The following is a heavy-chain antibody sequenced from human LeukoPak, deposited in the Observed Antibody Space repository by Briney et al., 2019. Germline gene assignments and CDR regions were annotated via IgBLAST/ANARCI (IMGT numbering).Heavy chain of an antibody. CDR3: ARYVATTHYFDY. CDR1: GFTFSRFE. Sequence: GGSLRLSCVASGFTFSRFEMNWVRQAPGKGLEWISHISTGTYIAYTDSVKGRFTISRDNAKNSLYLQMNSLRAEDTAVYYCARYVATTHYFDYWGQGTLVTVSS. CDR2: ISTGTYI. V-gene: IGHV3-48*03. D-gene: IGHD5-12*01. J-gene: IGHJ4*02.